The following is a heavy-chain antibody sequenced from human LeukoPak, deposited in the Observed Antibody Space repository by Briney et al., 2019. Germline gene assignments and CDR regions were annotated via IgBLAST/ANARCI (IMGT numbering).Heavy chain of an antibody. J-gene: IGHJ4*02. D-gene: IGHD5-24*01. V-gene: IGHV3-21*01. CDR3: AREGDGYNSPFDY. CDR2: ISSSSSYI. Sequence: GGSLRLSCAASGFTFSSYSMNWVRQAPGKGLEWVSSISSSSSYIYYADSVKGRFTISRDNAKNSPYLQMNSLRAEDTAVYYCAREGDGYNSPFDYWGQGTLVTVSS. CDR1: GFTFSSYS.